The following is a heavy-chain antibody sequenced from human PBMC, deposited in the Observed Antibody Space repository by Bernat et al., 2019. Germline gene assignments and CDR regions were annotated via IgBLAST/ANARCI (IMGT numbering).Heavy chain of an antibody. Sequence: EVQLLESGGGLVQPGGSLRLSCAASGFTFSSYAMSWVRLAPGKGLDWVSSITRGGITHYADSVKGRFTISRDNAKNTLYLQMNSLRAEDTAVFYCAKSFRAFDSSTNYLAFNHWGQGTLVTVSS. CDR2: ITRGGIT. CDR1: GFTFSSYA. CDR3: AKSFRAFDSSTNYLAFNH. J-gene: IGHJ4*02. D-gene: IGHD5-24*01. V-gene: IGHV3-23*01.